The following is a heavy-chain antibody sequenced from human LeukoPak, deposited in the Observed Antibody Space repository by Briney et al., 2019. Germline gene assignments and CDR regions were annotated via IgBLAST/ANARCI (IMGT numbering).Heavy chain of an antibody. D-gene: IGHD4-17*01. Sequence: GASVKVSCKASGYTFTGYYMHWVRQAPGQGLEWMGWINPNSGGTNYAQKFQGWVTMTRDTSISTAYMEPSRLRSDDTAVYYCARGRMTTVNYNWFDPWAREPWSPSPQ. V-gene: IGHV1-2*04. J-gene: IGHJ5*02. CDR2: INPNSGGT. CDR1: GYTFTGYY. CDR3: ARGRMTTVNYNWFDP.